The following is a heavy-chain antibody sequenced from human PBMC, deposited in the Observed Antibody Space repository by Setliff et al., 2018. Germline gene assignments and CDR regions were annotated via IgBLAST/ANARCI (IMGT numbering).Heavy chain of an antibody. Sequence: KTSETLSLTCTVSGGSISRSSYYWGWIRQPPGKGLEWIGSIYHSGSTNYNPSLKSRVTISVDTSKNQFSLKLSSVTAADTAVYYCARIGGSTTVNLPGLFQTPLDAFDIWGQGTMVTVSS. CDR2: IYHSGST. D-gene: IGHD4-17*01. CDR3: ARIGGSTTVNLPGLFQTPLDAFDI. J-gene: IGHJ3*02. CDR1: GGSISRSSYY. V-gene: IGHV4-39*07.